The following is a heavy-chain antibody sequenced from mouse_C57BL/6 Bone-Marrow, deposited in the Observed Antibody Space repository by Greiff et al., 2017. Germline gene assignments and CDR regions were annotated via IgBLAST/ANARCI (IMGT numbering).Heavy chain of an antibody. Sequence: VQLKQSGAELVRPGASVTLSCTASGFNIKDDYMHWVKQRPEQGLEWIGWIDPENGDTEYASKFQGKATITADTSSNTAYLQLSSLTSEDTAVYYCTTELYYRKRYYAMDYWGQGTSVTVSS. J-gene: IGHJ4*01. D-gene: IGHD2-14*01. V-gene: IGHV14-4*01. CDR3: TTELYYRKRYYAMDY. CDR2: IDPENGDT. CDR1: GFNIKDDY.